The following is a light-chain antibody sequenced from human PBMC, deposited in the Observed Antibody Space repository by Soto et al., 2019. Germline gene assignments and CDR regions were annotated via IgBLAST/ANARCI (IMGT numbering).Light chain of an antibody. CDR3: QKRSNWPPLT. V-gene: IGKV3-11*01. Sequence: EIVLTQSPATLSLSPGERATLSCRASQSVSSYLACYQQKPGQAPRLLIFGPSNRATGIPARFSGSGSGTDFNLTISSLEPEDFAVYYCQKRSNWPPLTFGGGTKVEIK. CDR2: GPS. J-gene: IGKJ4*01. CDR1: QSVSSY.